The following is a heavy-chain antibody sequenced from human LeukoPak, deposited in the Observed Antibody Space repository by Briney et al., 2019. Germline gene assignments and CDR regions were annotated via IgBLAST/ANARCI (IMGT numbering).Heavy chain of an antibody. CDR1: GYSISSGYY. Sequence: SETLSLTCTVSGYSISSGYYWGWIRQPPGKGLEWIGSIYHSGSTYYNPSLKSRVTISVDTSKNQFSLKLSSVTAADTAVYYCAKDSRLGANYYYYYYMDVWGKGTTVTVSS. V-gene: IGHV4-38-2*02. J-gene: IGHJ6*03. CDR3: AKDSRLGANYYYYYYMDV. CDR2: IYHSGST.